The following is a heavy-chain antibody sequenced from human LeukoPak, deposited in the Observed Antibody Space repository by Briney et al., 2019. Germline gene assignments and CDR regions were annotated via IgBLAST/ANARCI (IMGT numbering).Heavy chain of an antibody. D-gene: IGHD3-9*01. CDR1: GGSISSSTYY. V-gene: IGHV4-39*01. CDR2: VYYTGST. Sequence: SETLSLTCTVSGGSISSSTYYWGWIRQPPGKGLEWIGSVYYTGSTYYNPSLKSRITILLDTSKNQISLKLSSMTAADTAVYYCSRGSYDILTGYSTLGEYWGQGTLVTVSS. CDR3: SRGSYDILTGYSTLGEY. J-gene: IGHJ4*02.